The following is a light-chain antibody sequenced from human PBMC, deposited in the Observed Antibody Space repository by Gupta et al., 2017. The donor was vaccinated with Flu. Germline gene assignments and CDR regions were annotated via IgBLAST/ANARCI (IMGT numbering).Light chain of an antibody. CDR1: SSNIGNNA. Sequence: QAVLNQQRAISEAPRQRVTISCSRSSSNIGNNAVNWYQQLPGKAPKRLIDYDDLLPSGVSARFFSSTSGTSASPVTSGLQSEDEADDYCAASDDAINSDVFGTGTKLTVL. V-gene: IGLV1-36*01. J-gene: IGLJ1*01. CDR3: AASDDAINSDV. CDR2: YDD.